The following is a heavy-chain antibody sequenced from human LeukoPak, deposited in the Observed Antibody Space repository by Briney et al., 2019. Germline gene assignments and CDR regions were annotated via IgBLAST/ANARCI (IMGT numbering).Heavy chain of an antibody. J-gene: IGHJ4*02. D-gene: IGHD4-23*01. CDR1: GFTFSTFA. V-gene: IGHV3-23*01. Sequence: SGGSLRLSCAASGFTFSTFAMSWVRQAPGKGLERVSVMSGSGGSGTYYADSVEGRFTISRDNSKNTLFLEMNSLRAEDTALYYCAKGYYGGFATHFDSWGQGIVVTVSS. CDR3: AKGYYGGFATHFDS. CDR2: MSGSGGSGT.